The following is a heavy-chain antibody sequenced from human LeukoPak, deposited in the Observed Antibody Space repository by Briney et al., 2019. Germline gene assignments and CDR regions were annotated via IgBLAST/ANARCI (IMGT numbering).Heavy chain of an antibody. D-gene: IGHD2-2*01. CDR2: ISGRGGST. V-gene: IGHV3-23*01. CDR1: GFTLSSYA. CDR3: ANAAMSSYYGMDV. Sequence: EGTLRLSCAASGFTLSSYAMSWVRQAPGKGLEWVSAISGRGGSTYYADSVKGRFTISRDNSKNTLYLQMNSLRAEDTAVYYCANAAMSSYYGMDVWGQGTTVTVSS. J-gene: IGHJ6*02.